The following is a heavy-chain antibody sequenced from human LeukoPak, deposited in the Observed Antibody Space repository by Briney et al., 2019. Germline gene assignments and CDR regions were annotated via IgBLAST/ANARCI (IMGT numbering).Heavy chain of an antibody. CDR3: ARDFRYYDFWSGYNYMDV. CDR2: INPNSGGT. CDR1: GYTFTSYG. J-gene: IGHJ6*03. D-gene: IGHD3-3*01. V-gene: IGHV1-2*02. Sequence: GASVKVSCKASGYTFTSYGISWVRQAPGQGLEWMGWINPNSGGTNYAQKFQGRVTMTRDTSISTAYMELSRLRSDDTAVYYCARDFRYYDFWSGYNYMDVWGKGTTVTVSS.